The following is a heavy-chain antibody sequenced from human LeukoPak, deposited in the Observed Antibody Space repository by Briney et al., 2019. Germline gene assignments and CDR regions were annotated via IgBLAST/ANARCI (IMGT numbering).Heavy chain of an antibody. CDR1: GFTFDDYA. D-gene: IGHD6-19*01. CDR2: ISWNSGII. J-gene: IGHJ4*02. CDR3: AKGKKIAVAGLFDY. V-gene: IGHV3-9*01. Sequence: GRSLRLSCAASGFTFDDYAMHWVRQAPGKGLEWVSGISWNSGIIGYADSVKGRFTISRDNAKNSLYLQMNSLRAEDTASYYCAKGKKIAVAGLFDYWGQGTLVTVSS.